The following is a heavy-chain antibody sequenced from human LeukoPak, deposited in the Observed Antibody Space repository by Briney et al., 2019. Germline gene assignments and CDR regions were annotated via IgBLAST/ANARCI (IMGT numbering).Heavy chain of an antibody. J-gene: IGHJ4*02. CDR1: GFTFRSYW. CDR3: ARLGGETTRFDL. CDR2: VKQDGNEK. V-gene: IGHV3-7*01. Sequence: HPGGSLRLSCAASGFTFRSYWMSWVRQAPGRGLDWVATVKQDGNEKRYVDSVKGRFTISRDNAENSLYLQMNSLRAEDTALYYCARLGGETTRFDLWGQGALVTVSS. D-gene: IGHD3-16*01.